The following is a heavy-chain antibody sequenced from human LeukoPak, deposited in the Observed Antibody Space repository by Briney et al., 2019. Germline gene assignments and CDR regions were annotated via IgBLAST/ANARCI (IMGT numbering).Heavy chain of an antibody. J-gene: IGHJ6*03. CDR3: ARATAMVTYYYMDV. V-gene: IGHV1-8*02. CDR1: GYTFTSYG. Sequence: ASVKVSCKASGYTFTSYGISWVRQAPGQGLEWMGWMNPNSGNTGYAQKFQGRVTMTRNTSISTAYMELSSLRSEDTAVYYCARATAMVTYYYMDVWGKGTTVTISS. CDR2: MNPNSGNT. D-gene: IGHD5-18*01.